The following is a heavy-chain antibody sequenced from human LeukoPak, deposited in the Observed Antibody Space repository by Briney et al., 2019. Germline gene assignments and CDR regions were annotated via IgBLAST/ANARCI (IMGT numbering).Heavy chain of an antibody. D-gene: IGHD3-9*01. J-gene: IGHJ4*02. CDR3: ARGSTRLGLRYFDWFSY. Sequence: SETLSLTCAVYGGSFSGYYWSWIRQPPGKGLEWIGEINHSGSTNCNPSLKSRVTISVDTSKNQFSLKLSSVTAADTAVYYCARGSTRLGLRYFDWFSYWGQGTLVTVSS. CDR2: INHSGST. CDR1: GGSFSGYY. V-gene: IGHV4-34*01.